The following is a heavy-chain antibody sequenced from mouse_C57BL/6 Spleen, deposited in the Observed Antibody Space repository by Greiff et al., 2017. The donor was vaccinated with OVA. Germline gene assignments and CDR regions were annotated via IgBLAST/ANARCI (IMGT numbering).Heavy chain of an antibody. V-gene: IGHV1-69*01. J-gene: IGHJ3*01. CDR1: GYTFTSYW. CDR3: ASNLPGFAY. D-gene: IGHD2-1*01. Sequence: VQLQESGAELVMPGASVKLSCKASGYTFTSYWMHWVKQRPGQGLEWIGEIDPSDSYTNYNQKFKGKSTLTVDKSSSTAYMQLSSLTSEDSAVYYCASNLPGFAYWGQGTLVTVSA. CDR2: IDPSDSYT.